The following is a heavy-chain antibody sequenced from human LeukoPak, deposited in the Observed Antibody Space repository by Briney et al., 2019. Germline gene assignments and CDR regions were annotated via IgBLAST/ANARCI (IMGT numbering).Heavy chain of an antibody. D-gene: IGHD3-16*01. CDR3: ARDRMITFGGVNDY. V-gene: IGHV3-7*01. CDR2: IKQDGSEK. Sequence: GGSLRLSCAASGFTFSSYAMSWVRQAPGKGLEWVANIKQDGSEKYYVDSVKGRFTISRDNAKNSLYLQMNSLRAEDTAVYYCARDRMITFGGVNDYWGQGTLVTVSS. J-gene: IGHJ4*02. CDR1: GFTFSSYA.